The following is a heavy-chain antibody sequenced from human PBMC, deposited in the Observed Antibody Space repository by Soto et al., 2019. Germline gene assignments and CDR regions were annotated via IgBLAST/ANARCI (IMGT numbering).Heavy chain of an antibody. CDR2: IRSKAYGGTT. Sequence: SLRLSCTASGFTFGDYAMSWFRQAPGKGLEWVGFIRSKAYGGTTEYAASVKGRFTISRDDSKSIAYLQMNSLKTEDTAVYYCTREEYSSGWYRYYYYGMDVWGQGTTVTVSS. V-gene: IGHV3-49*03. CDR1: GFTFGDYA. D-gene: IGHD6-19*01. CDR3: TREEYSSGWYRYYYYGMDV. J-gene: IGHJ6*02.